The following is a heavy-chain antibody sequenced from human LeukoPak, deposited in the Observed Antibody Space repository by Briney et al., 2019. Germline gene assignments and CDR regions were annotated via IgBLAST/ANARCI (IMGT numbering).Heavy chain of an antibody. CDR1: GYTFTSYD. CDR3: ARDPEIHCSGGSCSGVRAFDI. V-gene: IGHV1-8*01. CDR2: MNPNSGNT. D-gene: IGHD2-15*01. J-gene: IGHJ3*02. Sequence: GASVRVSCKASGYTFTSYDINWVRQATGQGLEWMGWMNPNSGNTGYAQKFQGRVTMTRNTSISTAYMELSSLRSEDTAVYYCARDPEIHCSGGSCSGVRAFDIWGQGTMVTVSS.